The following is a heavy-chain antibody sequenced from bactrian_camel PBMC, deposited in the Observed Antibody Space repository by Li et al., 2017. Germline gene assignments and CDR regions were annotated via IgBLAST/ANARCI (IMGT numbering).Heavy chain of an antibody. V-gene: IGHV3S54*01. CDR2: IHAYTGMT. CDR1: GYLYGGNC. Sequence: QVQLVESGGGSVQAGGSLRLSCQVSGYLYGGNCLGWFRQAPGKEREGVASIHAYTGMTAYAESVKVRFTISRDNDKNTVFLQIDSLKPEDTAMYYCGADYPGFRRPEACDLDFPYKGQGTQVTVS. J-gene: IGHJ4*01. D-gene: IGHD5*01.